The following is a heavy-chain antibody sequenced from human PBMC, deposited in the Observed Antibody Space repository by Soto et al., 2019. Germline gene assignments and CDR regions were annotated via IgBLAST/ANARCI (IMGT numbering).Heavy chain of an antibody. CDR3: ARDSYTMVRGVIITLSFDP. CDR1: GYTFSTHK. V-gene: IGHV1-18*01. Sequence: ASVKVSCKASGYTFSTHKIHWVRQAPGQGLEWMGWISAYNGNTNYAQKLQGRVTMTTDTSTSTAYMELRSLRSDDTAVYYCARDSYTMVRGVIITLSFDPWGQGTLVTVSS. J-gene: IGHJ5*02. D-gene: IGHD3-10*01. CDR2: ISAYNGNT.